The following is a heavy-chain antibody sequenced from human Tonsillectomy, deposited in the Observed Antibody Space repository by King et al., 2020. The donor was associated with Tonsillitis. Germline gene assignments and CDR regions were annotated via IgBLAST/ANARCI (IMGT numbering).Heavy chain of an antibody. J-gene: IGHJ1*01. D-gene: IGHD6-19*01. Sequence: QLQESGPGLVKPSETLSLTCTVSGGSISSSSYYWGWIRQPPGKGLEWIGSIYYSGSTYYNPSLKSRVTISVDTSKNQFSLKLSSVTAADTAVYYCARQESSSGWYRDPEYFQYWGQGTLVTVSS. V-gene: IGHV4-39*01. CDR2: IYYSGST. CDR3: ARQESSSGWYRDPEYFQY. CDR1: GGSISSSSYY.